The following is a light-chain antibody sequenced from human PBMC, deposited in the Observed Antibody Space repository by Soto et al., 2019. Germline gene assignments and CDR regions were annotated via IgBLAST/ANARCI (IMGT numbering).Light chain of an antibody. CDR2: DAS. V-gene: IGKV1-5*01. CDR1: QSISTW. J-gene: IGKJ1*01. Sequence: DIQMTQSPSTLSASVGARVTIPCRASQSISTWLAWYQQKPGKAPKVLVYDASTLESGVPSRFSGSGSGTEFTLTISSLQPDDFATYYCQQYNSYWTFGQGTKVEIK. CDR3: QQYNSYWT.